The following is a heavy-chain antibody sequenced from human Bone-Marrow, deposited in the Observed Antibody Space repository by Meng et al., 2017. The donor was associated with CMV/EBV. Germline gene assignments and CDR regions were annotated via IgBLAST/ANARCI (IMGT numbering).Heavy chain of an antibody. CDR3: ASGLMLYQVHYYDMDF. J-gene: IGHJ6*02. V-gene: IGHV3-21*01. CDR1: GSTFSTYT. Sequence: GGSLLSCASFGSTFSTYTLNWVRQAPGKGLEWVPSISSSSDYIYYADSLKGRFTISRDNAKASLYLHMISLIAEDTAVYYCASGLMLYQVHYYDMDFWGQRNRVTVSS. D-gene: IGHD2-8*01. CDR2: ISSSSDYI.